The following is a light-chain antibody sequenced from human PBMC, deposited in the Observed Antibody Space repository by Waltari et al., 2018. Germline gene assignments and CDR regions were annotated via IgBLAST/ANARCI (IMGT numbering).Light chain of an antibody. J-gene: IGKJ1*01. CDR2: AAS. V-gene: IGKV1-39*01. CDR1: QSISTY. CDR3: QQSYATPWT. Sequence: DIQMTHSPSSLSASVGDRVTITCRASQSISTYLNWYQQKPGKAPNLLIYAASSFQSGVPSRFSGSGSGTDFTLTISSLQPEDFATYYCQQSYATPWTFGQGTMVEIK.